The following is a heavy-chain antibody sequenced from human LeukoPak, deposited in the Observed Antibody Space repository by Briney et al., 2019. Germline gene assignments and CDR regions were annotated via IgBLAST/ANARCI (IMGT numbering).Heavy chain of an antibody. Sequence: PSETLPLTCTVSGYSISSGYYWGWIRQPPGKGLGWIGSIYHSGSTYYNPSLKSRVTISVDTSKNQFSLKLSSVTAADTAVYYCARAGEPNYDFWSGYYYYMDVWGKGTTVTVSS. CDR3: ARAGEPNYDFWSGYYYYMDV. CDR2: IYHSGST. D-gene: IGHD3-3*01. V-gene: IGHV4-38-2*02. CDR1: GYSISSGYY. J-gene: IGHJ6*03.